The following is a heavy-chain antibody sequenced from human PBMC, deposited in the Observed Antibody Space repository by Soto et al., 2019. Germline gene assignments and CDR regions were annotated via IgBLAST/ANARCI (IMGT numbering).Heavy chain of an antibody. CDR2: IWYDGSNK. CDR1: GFTFNSYG. J-gene: IGHJ5*02. V-gene: IGHV3-33*01. CDR3: TRGWGQPFNWFDP. Sequence: PGGSLRLSCAASGFTFNSYGMHWVRQAPGKGLEWVAVIWYDGSNKYYADSVKGRFTISRDNSKNTLYLQMNSLRAEDTAVYYCTRGWGQPFNWFDPWGQGTLVTVSS. D-gene: IGHD3-16*01.